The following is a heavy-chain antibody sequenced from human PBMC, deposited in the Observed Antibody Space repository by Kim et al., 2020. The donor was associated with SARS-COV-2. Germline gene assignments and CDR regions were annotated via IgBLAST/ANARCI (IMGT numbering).Heavy chain of an antibody. CDR3: ARGGEHIVVVMPTHWFDP. CDR2: INHSGVT. J-gene: IGHJ5*02. CDR1: GGSLRGYY. Sequence: SETLSLTCTVSGGSLRGYYWSWIRQAPGKGLEWIGEINHSGVTDYNPSLKNRLTLSLDTSRNQFSLNLNSLTAADTAGYYCARGGEHIVVVMPTHWFDP. V-gene: IGHV4-34*01. D-gene: IGHD2-21*01.